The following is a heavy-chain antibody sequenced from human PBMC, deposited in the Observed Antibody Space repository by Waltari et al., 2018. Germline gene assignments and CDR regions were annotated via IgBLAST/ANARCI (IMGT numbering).Heavy chain of an antibody. CDR3: SKRLDI. V-gene: IGHV3-7*01. CDR2: INQDGGEK. Sequence: EVQLVESGGGLVQPGGALRLSCEASGFTFSTDWMDWVRQATGKGVQWVANINQDGGEKYYLDSVKGRFTISRDNAKKSVYLEMNSLRAEDTAIYYCSKRLDIWGRGTMVAVSS. J-gene: IGHJ3*02. CDR1: GFTFSTDW.